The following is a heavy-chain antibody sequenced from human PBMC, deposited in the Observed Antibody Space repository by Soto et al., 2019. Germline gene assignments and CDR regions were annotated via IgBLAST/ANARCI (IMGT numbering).Heavy chain of an antibody. J-gene: IGHJ6*02. CDR1: GGSVNNADYF. CDR3: ARDADYGGSRGGMDV. CDR2: IYYSGST. Sequence: QVRLEESGPGLVKPSETLSLICSVSGGSVNNADYFWSWIRHHPENGLEWIGYIYYSGSTRYNPSFKTLATLLIDTSKNQFSLRLNSVTVADTAVYFCARDADYGGSRGGMDVWGRGTTVTVSS. V-gene: IGHV4-31*01. D-gene: IGHD4-17*01.